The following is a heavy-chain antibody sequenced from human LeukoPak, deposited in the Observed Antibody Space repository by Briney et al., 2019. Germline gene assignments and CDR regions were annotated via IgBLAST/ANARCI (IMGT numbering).Heavy chain of an antibody. V-gene: IGHV4-4*09. Sequence: SETLSLTCTVSDGSINTYSYYWSWIRQPPGKGLEYIGYIFPTGSTNYNPSLKSRVSISVDTSKNLFSLKVNSVTAADTAVYYCAGAAAGSPFQHWGQGTLVTVSS. CDR3: AGAAAGSPFQH. CDR2: IFPTGST. J-gene: IGHJ1*01. D-gene: IGHD6-13*01. CDR1: DGSINTYSYY.